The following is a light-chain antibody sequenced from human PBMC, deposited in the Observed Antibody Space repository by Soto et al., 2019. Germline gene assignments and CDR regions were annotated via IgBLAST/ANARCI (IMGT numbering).Light chain of an antibody. Sequence: IVLTQSPATLSLSPGERATLSCRASQSVSSYLAWYQQKPDQAPRLLIYDASNRATGIPARFSGGGSGTDFTLTISSLEPDDFAVYYCQQRSNCRFTFGPGIRVDIK. CDR1: QSVSSY. V-gene: IGKV3-11*01. J-gene: IGKJ3*01. CDR3: QQRSNCRFT. CDR2: DAS.